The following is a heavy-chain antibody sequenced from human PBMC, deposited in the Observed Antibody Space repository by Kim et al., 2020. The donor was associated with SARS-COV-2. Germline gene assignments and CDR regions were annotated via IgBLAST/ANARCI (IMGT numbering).Heavy chain of an antibody. D-gene: IGHD1-20*01. Sequence: GESLKISCKGSGYSFTSYWIGWVRQMPGKGLEWMGIIYPGDSDTRYSPSFQGQVTISADKSISTAYLQWSSLKASDTAMYYCARLPGLYNWNEQTEDYWGQGTLVTVSS. V-gene: IGHV5-51*01. CDR2: IYPGDSDT. CDR1: GYSFTSYW. J-gene: IGHJ4*02. CDR3: ARLPGLYNWNEQTEDY.